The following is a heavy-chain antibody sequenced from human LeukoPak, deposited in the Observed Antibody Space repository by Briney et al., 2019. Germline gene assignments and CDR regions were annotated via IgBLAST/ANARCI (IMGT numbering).Heavy chain of an antibody. V-gene: IGHV3-23*01. CDR1: GFTFSSYA. Sequence: QPGGSLRLSCAASGFTFSSYAMSWVRQAPGKGLEWVSAISGSGGSTYYADSVKGRFTISRDNSKNTLYLQMNSLRAEDTAVYYCAKDRRYNIRFLPDPYYMDVWGKGTTVTVSS. D-gene: IGHD3-3*01. J-gene: IGHJ6*03. CDR2: ISGSGGST. CDR3: AKDRRYNIRFLPDPYYMDV.